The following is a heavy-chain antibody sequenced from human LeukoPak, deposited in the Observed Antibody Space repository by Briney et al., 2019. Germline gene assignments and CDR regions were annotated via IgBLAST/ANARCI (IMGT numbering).Heavy chain of an antibody. CDR1: GDSITSGSYY. V-gene: IGHV4-39*07. Sequence: ASETLSLTCTVSGDSITSGSYYWGWIRQPPGRGLEWIGSIYYSGNTYYNPSLKSRVTISVDTSNNEFSLRLTSVTAADTAVYYCARDESRCSGGSCLARRRWFDPWGQGTLVTVSS. CDR2: IYYSGNT. J-gene: IGHJ5*02. D-gene: IGHD2-15*01. CDR3: ARDESRCSGGSCLARRRWFDP.